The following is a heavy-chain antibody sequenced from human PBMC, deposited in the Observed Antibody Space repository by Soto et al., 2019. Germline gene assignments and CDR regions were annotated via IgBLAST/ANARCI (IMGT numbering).Heavy chain of an antibody. V-gene: IGHV1-8*01. D-gene: IGHD6-13*01. Sequence: QVQLVQSGAEVKKPGASVKVSCKTSGYTFINYDINWVRQAPGQGLEWMGWMNPNSGNTGYAQQFQGRVSMTRNTATSTAYMELSGLRSEDSAVYFCAKWGQNPASGRDFDYWGQGPLVTVSS. CDR2: MNPNSGNT. CDR3: AKWGQNPASGRDFDY. J-gene: IGHJ4*02. CDR1: GYTFINYD.